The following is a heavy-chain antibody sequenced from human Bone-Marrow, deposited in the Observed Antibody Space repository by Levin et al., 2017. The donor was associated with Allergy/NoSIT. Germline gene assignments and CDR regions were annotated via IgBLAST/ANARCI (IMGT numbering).Heavy chain of an antibody. Sequence: GESLKISCKASGYIFTDYYMHWVRQAPGQGLEWMGWINPNTGGTSYSQNFQGRVTMTRDTSISTAYMDLSSLRSDDTAVYYCARGIASGRRTYYYCYMDVWGRGTTVAVSS. V-gene: IGHV1-2*02. J-gene: IGHJ6*03. CDR2: INPNTGGT. D-gene: IGHD6-13*01. CDR1: GYIFTDYY. CDR3: ARGIASGRRTYYYCYMDV.